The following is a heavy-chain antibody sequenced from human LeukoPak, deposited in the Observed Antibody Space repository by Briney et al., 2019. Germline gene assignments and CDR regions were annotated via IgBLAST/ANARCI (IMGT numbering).Heavy chain of an antibody. CDR3: AKDPAVVWFGSHPDY. D-gene: IGHD3-10*01. J-gene: IGHJ4*02. CDR1: GFTFSSYG. CDR2: ISYDGSNK. V-gene: IGHV3-30*18. Sequence: PGGPLRLSCAASGFTFSSYGMHWVRQAPGKGLEWVAVISYDGSNKYYADSVKGRFTTSRDNSKNTLYLQMNSLRAEDTAVYYCAKDPAVVWFGSHPDYWGQGTLVTVSS.